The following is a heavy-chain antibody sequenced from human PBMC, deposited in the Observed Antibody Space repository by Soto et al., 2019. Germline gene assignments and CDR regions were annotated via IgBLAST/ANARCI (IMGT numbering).Heavy chain of an antibody. CDR1: GFTVSNNY. Sequence: EVQLVESGGGLIQPGGSLRLSCAVSGFTVSNNYMSWVRQAPGKGLEGVSVIYSGGYTAYGDSVKGRFTISRDNSKNTLFLKKNTLRAADRAVYSWATRGGGGGYWGQGTLVTVSS. CDR3: ATRGGGGGY. D-gene: IGHD3-10*01. J-gene: IGHJ4*02. V-gene: IGHV3-53*01. CDR2: IYSGGYT.